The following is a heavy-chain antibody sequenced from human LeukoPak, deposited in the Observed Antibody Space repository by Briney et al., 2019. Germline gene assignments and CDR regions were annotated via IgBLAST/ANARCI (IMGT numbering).Heavy chain of an antibody. D-gene: IGHD1-26*01. CDR2: TYFRSKWYN. Sequence: SQTLSLTCAVSGDSVSSDNATWNWIRQSPSRGLEWLGRTYFRSKWYNDFAASVRGRITINADTSKNQFSLQPNSVTPEDTAVYYCVRQREQVMLYYYFDLWGRGTLVTVSS. J-gene: IGHJ2*01. CDR1: GDSVSSDNAT. V-gene: IGHV6-1*01. CDR3: VRQREQVMLYYYFDL.